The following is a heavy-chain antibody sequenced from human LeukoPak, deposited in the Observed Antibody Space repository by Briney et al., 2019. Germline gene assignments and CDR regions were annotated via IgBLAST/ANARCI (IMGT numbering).Heavy chain of an antibody. J-gene: IGHJ4*02. CDR3: ARGPPLEDYYFDY. CDR2: IYYSGST. D-gene: IGHD3/OR15-3a*01. V-gene: IGHV4-59*01. CDR1: GGSISSYY. Sequence: PSETLSLTCTVSGGSISSYYWSWIRQPPGKGLEWIGYIYYSGSTNYNPSLKSRVTISVDTSKNQFSLKLSSVTAADTAVYYCARGPPLEDYYFDYWGQGTLVTVSS.